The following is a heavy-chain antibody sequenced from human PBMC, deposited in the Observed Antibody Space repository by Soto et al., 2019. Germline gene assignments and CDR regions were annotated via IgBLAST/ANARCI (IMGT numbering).Heavy chain of an antibody. J-gene: IGHJ6*02. V-gene: IGHV3-30*18. D-gene: IGHD5-12*01. CDR2: ISYDGSTE. CDR1: GFTFSGYY. Sequence: SGGSLRLSCAASGFTFSGYYMHWVRQAPGKGLEWVAVISYDGSTEYYADSVKGRFTISRDNSANRLFLQMNSPRPEDTAVYYCTKDDGYNDSTYYHYFGMDVWGQGTTVTVSS. CDR3: TKDDGYNDSTYYHYFGMDV.